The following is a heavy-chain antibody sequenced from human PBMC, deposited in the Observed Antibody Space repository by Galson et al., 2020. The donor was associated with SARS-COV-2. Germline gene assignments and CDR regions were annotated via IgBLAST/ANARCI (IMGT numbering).Heavy chain of an antibody. J-gene: IGHJ6*03. CDR1: GFTFDDYA. D-gene: IGHD3-10*01. Sequence: SLKISCAASGFTFDDYAMHWVRQAPGKGLEWVSGISWNSGSIGYADSVKGRFTISRDNAKNSLYLQMNSLRAEDTALYYCAKGRFGDYYYYMDVWGKGTTVTVSS. CDR3: AKGRFGDYYYYMDV. V-gene: IGHV3-9*01. CDR2: ISWNSGSI.